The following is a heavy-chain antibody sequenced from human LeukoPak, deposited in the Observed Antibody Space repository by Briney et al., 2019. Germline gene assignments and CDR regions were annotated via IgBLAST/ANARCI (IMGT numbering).Heavy chain of an antibody. D-gene: IGHD3-10*01. Sequence: ASVKVSCKASGGTFSSYAINWVRQATGQGLEWMGWMNPNSGNTGYAQKFQGRVTITRNTSISTAYMELSSLRSEDTAVYYCARGLRIRGVIIGYWGQGTLVTVSS. V-gene: IGHV1-8*03. CDR2: MNPNSGNT. CDR3: ARGLRIRGVIIGY. J-gene: IGHJ4*02. CDR1: GGTFSSYA.